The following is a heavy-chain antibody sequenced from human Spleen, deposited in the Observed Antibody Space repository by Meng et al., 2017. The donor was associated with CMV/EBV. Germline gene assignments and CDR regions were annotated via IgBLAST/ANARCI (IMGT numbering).Heavy chain of an antibody. J-gene: IGHJ6*02. D-gene: IGHD3-3*01. V-gene: IGHV3-74*01. Sequence: GGSLRLSCAASGFTFSSYWMHWVRQAPGKGLVWVSRINSDGSSTSYADSVKGRFTISRDNAKNTLYLQMNSLRAEDTAVYYCARDSRSYYDFWSGYPYYYYGMDVWGQGTTVTVSS. CDR1: GFTFSSYW. CDR3: ARDSRSYYDFWSGYPYYYYGMDV. CDR2: INSDGSST.